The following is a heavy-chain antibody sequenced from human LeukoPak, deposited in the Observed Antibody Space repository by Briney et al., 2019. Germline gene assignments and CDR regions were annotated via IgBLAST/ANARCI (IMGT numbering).Heavy chain of an antibody. CDR3: ARDAYYYDSSGYYYGSGYYYYMDV. V-gene: IGHV3-48*01. Sequence: GGSLRLSCAASGFTFSSYSMNWVRQAPGKGLEWVSYISSSSSTIYYADSVKGRFTISRDNAKNSLYLQMNSLRAEDTAVYYCARDAYYYDSSGYYYGSGYYYYMDVWGKGTTVTVSS. CDR1: GFTFSSYS. J-gene: IGHJ6*03. CDR2: ISSSSSTI. D-gene: IGHD3-22*01.